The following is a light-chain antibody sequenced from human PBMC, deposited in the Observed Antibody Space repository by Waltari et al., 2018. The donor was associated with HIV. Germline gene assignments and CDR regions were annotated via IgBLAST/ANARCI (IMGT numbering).Light chain of an antibody. V-gene: IGLV1-40*01. Sequence: QSVLTQPPSVSGPPGQTVTISCTGNTPHIGAGYDVHWYPQLPGTAPKLLTYGNTNRPSGVPDRFSGSTSGTSASLAITGLQADDEADFYCQSYDSSLSGVIFGGGTKLTVL. CDR1: TPHIGAGYD. CDR2: GNT. J-gene: IGLJ2*01. CDR3: QSYDSSLSGVI.